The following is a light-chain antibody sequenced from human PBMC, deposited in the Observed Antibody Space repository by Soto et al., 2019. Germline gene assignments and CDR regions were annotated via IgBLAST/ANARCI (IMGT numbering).Light chain of an antibody. Sequence: EIVLTQSPGTLSLSPGERATLSCRASQTVTRNYLAWHQQKTGQTPRIVVYGASSRATGIPARFSGSGSGTDLTLTISRLEPEDFAVYYCQKHGSSPITXGQGTRLEIK. CDR3: QKHGSSPIT. J-gene: IGKJ5*01. CDR2: GAS. CDR1: QTVTRNY. V-gene: IGKV3-20*01.